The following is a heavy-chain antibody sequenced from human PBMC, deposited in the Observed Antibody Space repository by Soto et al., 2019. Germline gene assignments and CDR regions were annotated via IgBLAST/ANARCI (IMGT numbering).Heavy chain of an antibody. D-gene: IGHD5-18*01. CDR1: GGTFSSYA. V-gene: IGHV1-69*01. CDR3: AFKMDTMMQYYYCYYGMDV. CDR2: IIPIFGTA. Sequence: QVQLVQSGAEVKKPGSSVKVSCKASGGTFSSYAISWVRQAPGQGLEWMGGIIPIFGTANYAQKFQGRVTITADESTSTADMEQSSLRSEDTAVYYFAFKMDTMMQYYYCYYGMDVWGQGTTVTVSS. J-gene: IGHJ6*02.